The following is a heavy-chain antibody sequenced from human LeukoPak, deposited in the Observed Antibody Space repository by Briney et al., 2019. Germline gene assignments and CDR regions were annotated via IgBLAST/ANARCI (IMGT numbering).Heavy chain of an antibody. J-gene: IGHJ6*03. CDR2: FIPIFGTA. V-gene: IGHV1-69*13. D-gene: IGHD2-8*01. CDR3: ARSPPGLIYMDV. CDR1: EGTFSSYT. Sequence: SVKVSCKPSEGTFSSYTISWVRQAPGQGFEWMGEFIPIFGTANSAQNFQGRVMITAYESTSTANKGLSRRTYEDTAVHYCARSPPGLIYMDVWGKGTTVSVSS.